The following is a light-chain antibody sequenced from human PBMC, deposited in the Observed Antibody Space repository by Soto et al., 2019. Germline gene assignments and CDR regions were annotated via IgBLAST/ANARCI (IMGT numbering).Light chain of an antibody. J-gene: IGKJ2*01. Sequence: EIVMTQSPVTLSVSPGERATLSCRASQSAGSNLAWYQQKPGQAPRLLLYGASTEATGIPSRFSGSGSGTDFTLTITRLPSEDFAVYYCQHHNYSPSFGQGTQLEFK. CDR2: GAS. V-gene: IGKV3-15*01. CDR3: QHHNYSPS. CDR1: QSAGSN.